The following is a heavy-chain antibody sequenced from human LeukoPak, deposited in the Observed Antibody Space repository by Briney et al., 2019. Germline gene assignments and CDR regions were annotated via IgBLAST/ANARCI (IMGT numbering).Heavy chain of an antibody. CDR2: INSDGSST. CDR3: ARIYDFWSGYYTDTVPGGSYYGMDV. V-gene: IGHV3-74*01. CDR1: GFPFSSYW. J-gene: IGHJ6*02. D-gene: IGHD3-3*01. Sequence: GGSLRLSCAASGFPFSSYWMHWVREAPGKGLVWVSRINSDGSSTSYADSVKGRFTISRDNAKNTLYLQMNSLRAEDTAVYYCARIYDFWSGYYTDTVPGGSYYGMDVWGQGTTVTVSS.